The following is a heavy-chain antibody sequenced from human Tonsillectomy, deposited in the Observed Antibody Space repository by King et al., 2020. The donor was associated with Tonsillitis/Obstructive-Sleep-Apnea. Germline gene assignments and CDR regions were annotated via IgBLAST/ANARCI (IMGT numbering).Heavy chain of an antibody. CDR1: GFTFSNAW. CDR2: IKSKTDGGTT. CDR3: TTDSPYYYYYYYMDV. V-gene: IGHV3-15*01. J-gene: IGHJ6*03. Sequence: VQLVESGGGLVKPGGSLRLSCAASGFTFSNAWMSWVRQAPGKGLEWGGRIKSKTDGGTTDYAAPVKGRFTISRDDSKNTLYLQMNSLKTEDTAVYYCTTDSPYYYYYYYMDVWGKGTTVTVSS.